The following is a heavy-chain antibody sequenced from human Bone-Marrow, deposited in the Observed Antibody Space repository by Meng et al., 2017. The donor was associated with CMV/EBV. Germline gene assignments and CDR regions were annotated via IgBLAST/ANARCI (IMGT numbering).Heavy chain of an antibody. CDR3: ARDRHDFWSGYYSGWFDP. D-gene: IGHD3-3*01. Sequence: GESLKISCAASGFTVSSNYMSWVRQAPGKGLEWVSVIYSGGSTYYADSVKGRFTISRDNSKNTLYLQMNSLRAEDTAVYYCARDRHDFWSGYYSGWFDPWGQGTLVTASS. CDR2: IYSGGST. V-gene: IGHV3-66*02. J-gene: IGHJ5*02. CDR1: GFTVSSNY.